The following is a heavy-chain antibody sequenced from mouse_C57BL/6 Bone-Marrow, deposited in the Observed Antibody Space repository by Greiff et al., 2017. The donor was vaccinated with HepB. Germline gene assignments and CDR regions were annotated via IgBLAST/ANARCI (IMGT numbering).Heavy chain of an antibody. CDR2: ISGGGGNN. CDR3: ARSPYDGYFAMDC. J-gene: IGHJ4*01. Sequence: EVKLQESGGGLVKPGGSLKLSCAASGFTFSSYTMSWVRQTPEKRLEWVATISGGGGNNYYPDSVKGRFTISRDNAKNTLYLQMRSLRSEDTALYYCARSPYDGYFAMDCWGQGVSVTVSS. CDR1: GFTFSSYT. D-gene: IGHD2-3*01. V-gene: IGHV5-9*01.